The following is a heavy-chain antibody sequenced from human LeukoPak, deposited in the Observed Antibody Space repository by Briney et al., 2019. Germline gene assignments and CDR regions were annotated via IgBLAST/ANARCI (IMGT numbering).Heavy chain of an antibody. CDR1: GFTFSSYA. CDR3: AKDRGGYSYGSYFDY. Sequence: GGSLRLSCAASGFTFSSYAMSWVRQAPGKGLEWVSAISGSGGSTYYAGSVKGRFTISRDNSKNTLYLQMNGLRAEDTAVYYCAKDRGGYSYGSYFDYWGQGTLVTVSS. D-gene: IGHD5-18*01. CDR2: ISGSGGST. V-gene: IGHV3-23*01. J-gene: IGHJ4*02.